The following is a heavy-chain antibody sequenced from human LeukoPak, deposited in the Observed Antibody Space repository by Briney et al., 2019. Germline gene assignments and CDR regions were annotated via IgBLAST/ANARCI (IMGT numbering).Heavy chain of an antibody. V-gene: IGHV4-59*08. CDR1: GGSISGYY. J-gene: IGHJ4*02. Sequence: SETLSLTCTVSGGSISGYYWSWIRQPPGKSLEWIGYLYYSGSTTYNPSLKSRVTISVDTSKNQFSLKLSSVTAADTAVYYCARLLDSGPFDYWGQGTLVTVSS. D-gene: IGHD5-12*01. CDR3: ARLLDSGPFDY. CDR2: LYYSGST.